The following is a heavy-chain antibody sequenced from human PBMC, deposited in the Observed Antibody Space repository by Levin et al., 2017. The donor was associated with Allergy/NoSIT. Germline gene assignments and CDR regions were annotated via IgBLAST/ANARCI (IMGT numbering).Heavy chain of an antibody. V-gene: IGHV4-34*01. D-gene: IGHD1/OR15-1a*01. J-gene: IGHJ4*02. CDR3: ARIVSRSNNDY. Sequence: PETLSLTCAIYGGSFNSYYWTWIRQAPGKGLDWIGEISQSGNTRYNPSLESRVTISVDKAKNQFFLKLRSVTAADTAVYYCARIVSRSNNDYWGQGTLVTVSS. CDR1: GGSFNSYY. CDR2: ISQSGNT.